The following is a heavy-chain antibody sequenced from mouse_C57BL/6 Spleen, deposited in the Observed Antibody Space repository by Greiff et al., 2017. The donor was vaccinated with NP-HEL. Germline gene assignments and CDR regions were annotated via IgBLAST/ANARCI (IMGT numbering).Heavy chain of an antibody. D-gene: IGHD2-1*01. CDR1: GYTFTSYW. V-gene: IGHV1-64*01. Sequence: VQLQQSGAELVKPGASVKLSCKASGYTFTSYWMHWVKQRPGQGLEWIGMIHPNSGSTNYNEKFKSKATLTVDKSSSTAYMQLSSLTSEDSAVYYCAREENYPYFDYWGQGTTLTVSS. CDR3: AREENYPYFDY. J-gene: IGHJ2*01. CDR2: IHPNSGST.